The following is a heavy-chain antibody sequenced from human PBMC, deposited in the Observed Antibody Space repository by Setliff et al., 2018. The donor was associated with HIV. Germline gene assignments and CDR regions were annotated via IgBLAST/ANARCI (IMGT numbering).Heavy chain of an antibody. J-gene: IGHJ6*02. CDR1: GDNFNSHS. D-gene: IGHD2-15*01. CDR2: IVPIFGTP. V-gene: IGHV1-69*13. Sequence: PSVKVSCKASGDNFNSHSISWVRQAPGQGLEWMGGIVPIFGTPNYAQKFKGRLTITADESTSTVYMELSSLRSEDTAVYFCARDSRDIVVVIAPEPEPYYYYGMDVWGEGTTVTV. CDR3: ARDSRDIVVVIAPEPEPYYYYGMDV.